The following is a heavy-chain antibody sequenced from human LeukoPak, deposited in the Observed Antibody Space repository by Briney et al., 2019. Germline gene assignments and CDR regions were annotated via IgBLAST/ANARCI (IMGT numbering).Heavy chain of an antibody. CDR2: IYTSGST. CDR3: ARLEYYFDY. CDR1: GGSISSGSYY. J-gene: IGHJ4*02. D-gene: IGHD3-3*01. Sequence: SQTLSLTCTVSGGSISSGSYYWRWLRQPAGTGREWIGRIYTSGSTNYNPSLKSRITISVDTSKNRFSLKLSSVTAATTAVYYCARLEYYFDYWGQGTLVTVSS. V-gene: IGHV4-61*02.